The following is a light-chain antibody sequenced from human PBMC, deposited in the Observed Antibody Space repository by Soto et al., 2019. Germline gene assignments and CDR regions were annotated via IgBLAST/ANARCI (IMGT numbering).Light chain of an antibody. CDR2: YTY. CDR1: RSDIGKNC. CDR3: AAWDDTLDGPV. Sequence: QAVVTQPPSASGTPGQRVTISCSGSRSDIGKNCVNWYQQLPGTAPKLLLYYTYQRPSGVPDRFSGSKSGTSASLAISGLQPEDESDYFCAAWDDTLDGPVFGGGTKVTVL. V-gene: IGLV1-44*01. J-gene: IGLJ3*02.